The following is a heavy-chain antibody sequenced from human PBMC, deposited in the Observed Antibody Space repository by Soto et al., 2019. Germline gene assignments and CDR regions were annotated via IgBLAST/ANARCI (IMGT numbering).Heavy chain of an antibody. CDR1: GFTFSSYA. CDR3: AKDGVTYYDFWGGSNYYYYYYMDV. Sequence: EVQLLESGGGLVQPGGSLRLSCAASGFTFSSYAMSWVRQAPGKGLEWVSAISGSGGSTYYADSVKGRFTISRDNAKNTLYLQMNSLRAEETAVYYCAKDGVTYYDFWGGSNYYYYYYMDVWGKGTTVTVSS. V-gene: IGHV3-23*01. CDR2: ISGSGGST. D-gene: IGHD3-3*01. J-gene: IGHJ6*03.